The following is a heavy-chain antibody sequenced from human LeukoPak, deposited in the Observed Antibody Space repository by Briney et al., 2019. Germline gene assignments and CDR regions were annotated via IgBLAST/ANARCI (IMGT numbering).Heavy chain of an antibody. D-gene: IGHD2-2*01. V-gene: IGHV4-38-2*01. Sequence: PSETLSLTCAVPGYSTSSGYYWGWIRQPPGKGLEWIGSIYHSGSTYYNPSLKSRVTISVDTSKSQFSLKLSSVTAVDTAVYYCARHGIECSSTNCYWATVRYWGQGTLVTVSS. CDR1: GYSTSSGYY. CDR3: ARHGIECSSTNCYWATVRY. J-gene: IGHJ4*02. CDR2: IYHSGST.